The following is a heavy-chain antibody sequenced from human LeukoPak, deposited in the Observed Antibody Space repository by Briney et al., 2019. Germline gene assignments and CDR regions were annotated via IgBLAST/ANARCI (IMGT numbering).Heavy chain of an antibody. Sequence: ASVKVSCKVSGYTLTELSVYWVRQSPGKGLEWMGRFDPEDGETIYAQKFQGRLAMTEDTSTDTAYMELSSLRSEDTAVYYCARGKAGQKSYSYDSSGYYAAVWGQGTLVTVSS. D-gene: IGHD3-22*01. J-gene: IGHJ4*02. V-gene: IGHV1-24*01. CDR3: ARGKAGQKSYSYDSSGYYAAV. CDR1: GYTLTELS. CDR2: FDPEDGET.